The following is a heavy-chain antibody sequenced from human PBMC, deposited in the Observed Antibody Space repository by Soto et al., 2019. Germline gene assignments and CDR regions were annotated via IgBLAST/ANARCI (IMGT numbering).Heavy chain of an antibody. CDR1: GFTFSSYG. D-gene: IGHD6-6*01. CDR2: ISYDGSNK. J-gene: IGHJ4*02. V-gene: IGHV3-30*18. Sequence: QVQLVESGGGVVQPGRSLRLSCAASGFTFSSYGMHWVRQAPGKGLEWVAVISYDGSNKYYADSVKGRFTISRDNSKNTLYLLMNSPSAEDTAGYYCAKDRPTYSSSSGCFDYWGQGTLVTVSS. CDR3: AKDRPTYSSSSGCFDY.